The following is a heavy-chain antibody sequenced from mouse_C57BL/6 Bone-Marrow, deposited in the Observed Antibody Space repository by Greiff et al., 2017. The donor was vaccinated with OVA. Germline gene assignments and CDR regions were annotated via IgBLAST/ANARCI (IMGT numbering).Heavy chain of an antibody. Sequence: LKQPGAELVKPGASVKMSCKASGYTFTSYWITWVKQRPGQGLEWIGDIYPGSGSTNYNEKFKSKATLTVDTASSTAYMQLSSLTSEDSAVYYCAREGLRLRDYWGQGTTLTVSS. V-gene: IGHV1-55*01. CDR1: GYTFTSYW. CDR2: IYPGSGST. D-gene: IGHD3-2*02. CDR3: AREGLRLRDY. J-gene: IGHJ2*01.